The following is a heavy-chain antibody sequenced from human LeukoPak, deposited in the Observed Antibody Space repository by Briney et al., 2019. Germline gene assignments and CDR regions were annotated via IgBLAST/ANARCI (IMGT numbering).Heavy chain of an antibody. D-gene: IGHD3-16*01. CDR2: IWYDGSNK. V-gene: IGHV3-33*01. Sequence: GRSLRLSCAATGFSFSNYGMHWVRQAPGKGLAWVAVIWYDGSNKYYAYSVKGRFTISRDNSKNTLYVQMSSLRAEDTAVYYCARSNNGGWGYCDYWGQGSLVTVSS. CDR3: ARSNNGGWGYCDY. J-gene: IGHJ4*02. CDR1: GFSFSNYG.